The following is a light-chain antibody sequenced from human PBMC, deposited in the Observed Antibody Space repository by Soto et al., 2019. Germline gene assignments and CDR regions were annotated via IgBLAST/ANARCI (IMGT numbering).Light chain of an antibody. CDR2: GAS. CDR1: QSISTW. Sequence: DIQMTQSPSTLSASAGDRVTITCRASQSISTWLAWYQQKPGKAPKLLIYGASSLASGVPSRFSGSGSGTEFTLTISSLQPDDFATYYCQHYNSYSEAFGQGTKVDIK. J-gene: IGKJ1*01. CDR3: QHYNSYSEA. V-gene: IGKV1-5*01.